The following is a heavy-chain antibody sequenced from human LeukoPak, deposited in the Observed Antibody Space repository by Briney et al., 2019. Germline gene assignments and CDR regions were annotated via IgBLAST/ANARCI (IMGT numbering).Heavy chain of an antibody. D-gene: IGHD6-13*01. J-gene: IGHJ4*02. CDR3: ARGLWQQMIQGYDY. Sequence: GGSLRLSCAASGFTFTTYGMHWVRQAPGKGLEWAAVIWNDGSYKHYADSVKGRFTISRDDSKNTIYLQMNSLRAEDTAVYHCARGLWQQMIQGYDYWGQGTLVTVSS. CDR1: GFTFTTYG. V-gene: IGHV3-33*01. CDR2: IWNDGSYK.